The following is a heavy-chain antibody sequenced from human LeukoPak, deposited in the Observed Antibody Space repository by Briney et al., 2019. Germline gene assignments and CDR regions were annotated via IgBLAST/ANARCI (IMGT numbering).Heavy chain of an antibody. CDR2: ISYDGSNK. CDR3: AELGITMIGGV. V-gene: IGHV3-30*18. J-gene: IGHJ6*04. CDR1: GFTFSSYG. D-gene: IGHD3-10*02. Sequence: GGSLRLSCAASGFTFSSYGMHWVRQALGKGLEWVAVISYDGSNKYYADSVKGRFTISRDNSKNTLYLQMNSLRAEDTAVYYCAELGITMIGGVWGKGTTVTISS.